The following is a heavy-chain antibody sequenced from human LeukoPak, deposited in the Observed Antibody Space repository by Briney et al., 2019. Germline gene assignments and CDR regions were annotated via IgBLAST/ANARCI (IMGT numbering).Heavy chain of an antibody. D-gene: IGHD3-22*01. CDR1: EYTFTSYD. Sequence: GASVKVSCKASEYTFTSYDINWVRQAPGQGLEWMGWMNPTTGNTGYAQKFQGRVTMTRDTSKKTAYMELRSLDSEDTAVYFCARLSQTPDYYDAGRYCHLAYWGQGTRVTVSS. CDR2: MNPTTGNT. CDR3: ARLSQTPDYYDAGRYCHLAY. V-gene: IGHV1-8*01. J-gene: IGHJ4*02.